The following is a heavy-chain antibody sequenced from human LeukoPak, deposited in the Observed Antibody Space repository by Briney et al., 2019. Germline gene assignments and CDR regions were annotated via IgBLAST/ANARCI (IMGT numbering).Heavy chain of an antibody. Sequence: PSETLSLTCAVYGGSFSGDYWSWIRQPPGKGLEWIGESNHSGNTDYNPSLRSRVTISVDTSKNQFSLRLSSVTAADTAVYYCARVMVGVRGLHFDDWGQGTLVTSPQ. J-gene: IGHJ4*02. CDR3: ARVMVGVRGLHFDD. V-gene: IGHV4-34*01. D-gene: IGHD3-10*01. CDR1: GGSFSGDY. CDR2: SNHSGNT.